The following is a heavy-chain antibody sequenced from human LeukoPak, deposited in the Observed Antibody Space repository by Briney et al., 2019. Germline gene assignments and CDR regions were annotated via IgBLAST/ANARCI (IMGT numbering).Heavy chain of an antibody. V-gene: IGHV3-66*01. J-gene: IGHJ4*02. CDR1: GFTVSNNY. CDR3: ARVVVLPAAYFDY. CDR2: IYSGGST. D-gene: IGHD2-2*01. Sequence: GGSLRLSCAASGFTVSNNYMSWVRQAPGKGLEWVSVIYSGGSTYYTDSVIDRFAISRDNSKNTLYLQMNSLRAGDTAVYYCARVVVLPAAYFDYWGQGTLVTVSS.